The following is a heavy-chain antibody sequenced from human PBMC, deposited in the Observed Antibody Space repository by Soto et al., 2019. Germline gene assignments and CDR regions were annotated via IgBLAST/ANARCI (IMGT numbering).Heavy chain of an antibody. Sequence: SSVKVSCKASGGTFSSYAISWVRQAPGQGLEWMGGIIPIFGTANYAQKFQGRVTITADESTSTAYMELSSLRSEDTAVYYCARYCSSTSCYAHAWFDPWGQGTLVTVSS. CDR2: IIPIFGTA. D-gene: IGHD2-2*01. J-gene: IGHJ5*02. V-gene: IGHV1-69*13. CDR1: GGTFSSYA. CDR3: ARYCSSTSCYAHAWFDP.